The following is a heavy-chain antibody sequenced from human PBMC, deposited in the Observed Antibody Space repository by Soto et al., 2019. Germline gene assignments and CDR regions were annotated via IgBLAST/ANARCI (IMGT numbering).Heavy chain of an antibody. CDR2: ISSNGGST. J-gene: IGHJ5*02. CDR1: GFTFSSYA. V-gene: IGHV3-64D*06. Sequence: PGGSLRLSCSASGFTFSSYAMHWGRQAPGKGLEYVSAISSNGGSTYYADSVKGRFTISRDNSKNTLYLQMSSLRAEDTAVYYCVKDTSQLWLPSVLNWFDPWGQGTLVTVSS. D-gene: IGHD5-18*01. CDR3: VKDTSQLWLPSVLNWFDP.